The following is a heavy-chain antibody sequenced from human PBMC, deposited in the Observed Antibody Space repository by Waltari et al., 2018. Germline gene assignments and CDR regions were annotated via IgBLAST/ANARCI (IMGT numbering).Heavy chain of an antibody. CDR2: INHSGST. D-gene: IGHD3-9*01. CDR3: ARGGRRYFDWLFVARGRDYYYYGMDV. CDR1: GGSFSGYY. V-gene: IGHV4-34*01. J-gene: IGHJ6*02. Sequence: QVQLQQWGAGLLKPSETLSLTCAVYGGSFSGYYWSWIRPPQGKVLEWMGEINHSGSTNYNPSLKSRVTISVDTSKNQFSLKLSSVTAADTAVYYCARGGRRYFDWLFVARGRDYYYYGMDVWGQGTTVTVSS.